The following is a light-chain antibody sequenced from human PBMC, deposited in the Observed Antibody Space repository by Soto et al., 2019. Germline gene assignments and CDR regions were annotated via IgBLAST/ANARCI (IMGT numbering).Light chain of an antibody. J-gene: IGKJ1*01. Sequence: EIVLTQSPGTLSLSAGERATLSCRASQSVSSSFLAWYQQKPGQAPRLLIYGASNRATGIPDRFSGSGSGTDFTLTISRLEPEDFAVYYCQQYVTSPWAFGRGTKVDI. CDR1: QSVSSSF. V-gene: IGKV3-20*01. CDR2: GAS. CDR3: QQYVTSPWA.